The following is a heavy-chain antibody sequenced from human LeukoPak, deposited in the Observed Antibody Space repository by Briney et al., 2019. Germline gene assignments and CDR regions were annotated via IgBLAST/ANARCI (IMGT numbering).Heavy chain of an antibody. D-gene: IGHD2-8*01. J-gene: IGHJ4*02. V-gene: IGHV1-2*02. CDR2: INPDTGNT. Sequence: ASVKVSCKASGYTFTSYYMHWVRQAPGQGLEWMGWINPDTGNTNYAQKFQGRVSLTRDTSITTVYMELSSLRSDDTAVYFCARRTPQYCTSSACYADYWGQGTLITVSS. CDR1: GYTFTSYY. CDR3: ARRTPQYCTSSACYADY.